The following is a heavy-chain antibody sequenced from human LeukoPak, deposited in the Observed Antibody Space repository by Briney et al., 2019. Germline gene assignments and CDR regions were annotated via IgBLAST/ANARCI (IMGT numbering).Heavy chain of an antibody. D-gene: IGHD5-12*01. Sequence: SVKVSCKASGGTFSSYAISWVRQAPGQGLEWMGGIIPIFGTANYAQKFQGRVTITTDESTSTAYMELSSLRSEDTAVYYCAREGMDGDYMDVWGQGTTVTVSS. J-gene: IGHJ6*02. CDR1: GGTFSSYA. CDR2: IIPIFGTA. CDR3: AREGMDGDYMDV. V-gene: IGHV1-69*05.